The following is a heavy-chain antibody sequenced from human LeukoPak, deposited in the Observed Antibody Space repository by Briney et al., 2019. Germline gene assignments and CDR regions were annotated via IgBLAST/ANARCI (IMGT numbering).Heavy chain of an antibody. CDR2: INPNSGGT. CDR1: GYTFTGYY. CDR3: ARDSYSSGSNGDFDY. Sequence: GASVKVSCKASGYTFTGYYMHWVRQAPGQGLEWMGWINPNSGGTNYAQKFQGRVTMTRGTSISTAYMELSRLRSDDTAVYYCARDSYSSGSNGDFDYWGQGTLVTVSS. J-gene: IGHJ4*02. D-gene: IGHD6-19*01. V-gene: IGHV1-2*02.